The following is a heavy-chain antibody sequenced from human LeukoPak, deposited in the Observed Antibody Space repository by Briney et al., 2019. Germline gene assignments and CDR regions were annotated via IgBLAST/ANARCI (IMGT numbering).Heavy chain of an antibody. CDR2: ISYDGSNK. Sequence: PGRSLRLSCAASGFTFSSYAMHWVRQAPGKGLEWVAVISYDGSNKYYADSVKGRFTISRDNSKNTLYLQMNSLRAKDTAVYYCARTVGVRGIGGFDYWGQGTLVTVSS. CDR3: ARTVGVRGIGGFDY. CDR1: GFTFSSYA. V-gene: IGHV3-30*01. J-gene: IGHJ4*02. D-gene: IGHD3-10*01.